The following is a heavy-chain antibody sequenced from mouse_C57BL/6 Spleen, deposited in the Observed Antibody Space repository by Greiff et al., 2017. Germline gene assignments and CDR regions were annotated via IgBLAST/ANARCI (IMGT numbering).Heavy chain of an antibody. V-gene: IGHV14-4*01. J-gene: IGHJ1*03. CDR1: GFNIKDDY. Sequence: VQLQQSGAELVRPGASVKLSCTASGFNIKDDYMHWVKQRPEQGLEWIGWIDPENGDTEYASKFQGKATITADTSSNTAYLQLSSLTSEDTAVYYCTTFTTVVATGSYWYFDVWGTGTTVTVSS. CDR2: IDPENGDT. D-gene: IGHD1-1*01. CDR3: TTFTTVVATGSYWYFDV.